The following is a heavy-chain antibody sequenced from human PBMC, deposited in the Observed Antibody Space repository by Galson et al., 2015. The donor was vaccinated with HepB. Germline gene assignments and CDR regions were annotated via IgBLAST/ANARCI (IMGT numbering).Heavy chain of an antibody. V-gene: IGHV6-1*01. J-gene: IGHJ6*02. D-gene: IGHD6-13*01. Sequence: CAISGDSVSTNSAAWNRIRQSPSRGLEWLGRTYYRSKWHNDYAVSVKSRITINPDTSMNQFSLQLNSVTPEDTAVYYCARERIAAAPLRGMDVWGQGTTVTVSS. CDR2: TYYRSKWHN. CDR1: GDSVSTNSAA. CDR3: ARERIAAAPLRGMDV.